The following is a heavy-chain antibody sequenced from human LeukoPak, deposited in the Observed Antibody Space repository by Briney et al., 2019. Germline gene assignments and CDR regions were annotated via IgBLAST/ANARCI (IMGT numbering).Heavy chain of an antibody. CDR3: ARDYGSYPVKDY. CDR1: GYTFTSYG. V-gene: IGHV1-18*01. J-gene: IGHJ4*02. Sequence: ASVKVSFTASGYTFTSYGISWVRQAPGQGLEWMGWISAYNGNTNYAQKLQGRVTMTTDTSTSTAYMELRSLRSDDTAVYYCARDYGSYPVKDYWGQGTLVTVSS. D-gene: IGHD1-26*01. CDR2: ISAYNGNT.